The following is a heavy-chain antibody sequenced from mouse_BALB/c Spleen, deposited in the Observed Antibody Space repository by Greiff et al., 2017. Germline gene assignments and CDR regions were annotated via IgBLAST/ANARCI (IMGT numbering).Heavy chain of an antibody. Sequence: EVQGVESGGGLVKPGGSLKLSCAASGFTFSDYYMYWVRQTPEKRLEWVATISDGGSYTYYPDSVKGRFTISRDNAKNNLYLQMSSLKSEDTAMYYCAREGYYGYDYAMDYWGQGTSVTVSS. J-gene: IGHJ4*01. D-gene: IGHD2-2*01. CDR2: ISDGGSYT. CDR1: GFTFSDYY. V-gene: IGHV5-4*02. CDR3: AREGYYGYDYAMDY.